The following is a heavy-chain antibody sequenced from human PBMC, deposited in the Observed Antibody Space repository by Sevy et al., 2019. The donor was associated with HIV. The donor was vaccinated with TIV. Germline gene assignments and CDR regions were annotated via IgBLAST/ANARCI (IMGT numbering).Heavy chain of an antibody. CDR3: ARDFDSCVAFKYCYGMDV. CDR2: TSYDGNKE. Sequence: GGSLRLSCVASGFSFRSHTMHWVRQAPGKGPEWVAVTSYDGNKEHYVDSVMGRFTFSRDISKNTLYLEMNTLRAEDRAVYYCARDFDSCVAFKYCYGMDVWGQGTTVTVSS. V-gene: IGHV3-30-3*01. D-gene: IGHD3-22*01. CDR1: GFSFRSHT. J-gene: IGHJ6*02.